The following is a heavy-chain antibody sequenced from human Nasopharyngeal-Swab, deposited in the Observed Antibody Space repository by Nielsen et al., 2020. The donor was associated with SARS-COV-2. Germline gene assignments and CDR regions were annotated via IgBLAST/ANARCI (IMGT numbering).Heavy chain of an antibody. J-gene: IGHJ6*02. D-gene: IGHD6-13*01. V-gene: IGHV4-59*01. Sequence: WIRQPPGKGLEWIGYIYYSGSTNYNPSLKSRVTISVDTSKNQFSLKLSSVTAADTAVYYCARVAAAGGDVWGQGTTATVSS. CDR3: ARVAAAGGDV. CDR2: IYYSGST.